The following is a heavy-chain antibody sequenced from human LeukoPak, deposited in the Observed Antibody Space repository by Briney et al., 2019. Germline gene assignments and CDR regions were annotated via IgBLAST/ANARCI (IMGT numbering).Heavy chain of an antibody. Sequence: GGSLRLSCAASGFTFSSYAMSWVRQAPGKGLEWVSAISGSGGSTYYADSVKGRFTISRDNSENTLYLQMNSLRAEDTAVYYCAKWGTSGVFGGITDYWGQGTLVTVSS. CDR3: AKWGTSGVFGGITDY. CDR1: GFTFSSYA. J-gene: IGHJ4*02. D-gene: IGHD1-14*01. V-gene: IGHV3-23*01. CDR2: ISGSGGST.